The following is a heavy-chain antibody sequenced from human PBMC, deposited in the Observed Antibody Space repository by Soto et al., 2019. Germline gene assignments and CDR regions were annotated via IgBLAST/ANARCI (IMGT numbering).Heavy chain of an antibody. CDR2: IYYSGST. CDR3: ARDWRGYSYGGYYYYGMDV. CDR1: GGSVSSGSYY. J-gene: IGHJ6*02. V-gene: IGHV4-61*01. D-gene: IGHD5-18*01. Sequence: SETLSLTCTVSGGSVSSGSYYWSWIRQPPGKGLEWIGYIYYSGSTNYNPSLKSRVTTSVDTSKDQFSLKLSSVTAADTAVYYCARDWRGYSYGGYYYYGMDVWGQGTTVTVSS.